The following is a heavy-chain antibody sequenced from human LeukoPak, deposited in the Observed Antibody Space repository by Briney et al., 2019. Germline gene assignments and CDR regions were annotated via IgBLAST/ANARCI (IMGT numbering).Heavy chain of an antibody. D-gene: IGHD3-3*01. CDR2: IWYHGNDV. V-gene: IGHV3-33*01. CDR1: GFTFGSYG. CDR3: ARDFWNEPSKYFDY. Sequence: PGGSLRLSCSASGFTFGSYGMHWVRQAPGKGLEWVAPIWYHGNDVDYADSVKGRFTISRDNSKNTLYLQMNSVRAEDTAVYFCARDFWNEPSKYFDYWGQGTLVTVSS. J-gene: IGHJ4*02.